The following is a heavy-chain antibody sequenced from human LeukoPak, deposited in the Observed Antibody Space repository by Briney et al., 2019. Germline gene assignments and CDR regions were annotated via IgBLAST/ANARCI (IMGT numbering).Heavy chain of an antibody. CDR2: ISSSGSTI. CDR3: AKTDSGYDLLFDY. J-gene: IGHJ4*02. Sequence: GGSLRLSCAASGFTFSSYEMNWVRQAPGKGLEWVSYISSSGSTIHYADSVKGRFTISRDNAKNSLYLQMNSLRAEDTAVYYCAKTDSGYDLLFDYWGQGTLVTVSS. D-gene: IGHD5-12*01. V-gene: IGHV3-48*03. CDR1: GFTFSSYE.